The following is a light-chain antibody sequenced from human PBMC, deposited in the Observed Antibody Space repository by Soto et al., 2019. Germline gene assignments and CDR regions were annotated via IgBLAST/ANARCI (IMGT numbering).Light chain of an antibody. Sequence: DIQMTQSPSTLSASVGDRVSITCRASQSLGSWLAWYQQKPGKAPKVLIYKASSLEGGVPSRFSGSESGTEFTLTISSLQPDDLATYYCQQYSSYPWTFGQGTKVEIK. CDR2: KAS. J-gene: IGKJ1*01. CDR3: QQYSSYPWT. CDR1: QSLGSW. V-gene: IGKV1-5*03.